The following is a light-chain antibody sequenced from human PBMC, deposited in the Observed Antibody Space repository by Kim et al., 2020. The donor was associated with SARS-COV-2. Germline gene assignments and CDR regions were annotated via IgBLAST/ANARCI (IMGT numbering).Light chain of an antibody. V-gene: IGKV1-33*01. CDR3: QQFHDLPIT. J-gene: IGKJ5*01. CDR1: HDIKVS. Sequence: ASVGDRVTITCQASHDIKVSLNWYQQKPGKAPNLLINDASNVETGVPSRFSGSGSGTQFTLTITSLQSADFATYYCQQFHDLPITFGQGTRLEIK. CDR2: DAS.